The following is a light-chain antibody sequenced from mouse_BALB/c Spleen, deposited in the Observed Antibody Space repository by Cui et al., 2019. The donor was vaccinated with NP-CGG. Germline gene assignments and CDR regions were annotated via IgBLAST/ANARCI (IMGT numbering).Light chain of an antibody. CDR2: GTN. CDR3: ALWYSNHWV. Sequence: QAVVTQESALTTSPGETVTLTCRSSIGPVTTSNYANWVQEKPDQLFNGLIGGTNNRAPGVPARFSGSLIGDKAALTITGAQTEDEAIYFCALWYSNHWVFGGGTKLTVL. CDR1: IGPVTTSNY. J-gene: IGLJ1*01. V-gene: IGLV1*01.